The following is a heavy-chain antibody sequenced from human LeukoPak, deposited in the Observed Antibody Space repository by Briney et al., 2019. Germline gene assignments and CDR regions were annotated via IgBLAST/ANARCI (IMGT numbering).Heavy chain of an antibody. D-gene: IGHD6-6*01. Sequence: GGSLRLSCAASGFTFSSYWMGWVRQAPGKGLGWVANIKQDGSEEVYVDSVKGRFTTSRDNAKNSLFLQMNTLRAEDTAVYYCARDPYSSTWSYGMDVWGQGTTVTVSS. V-gene: IGHV3-7*05. CDR2: IKQDGSEE. CDR3: ARDPYSSTWSYGMDV. J-gene: IGHJ6*02. CDR1: GFTFSSYW.